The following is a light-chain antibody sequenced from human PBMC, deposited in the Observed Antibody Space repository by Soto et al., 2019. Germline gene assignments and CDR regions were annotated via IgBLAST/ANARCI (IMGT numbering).Light chain of an antibody. CDR3: QQYGSSPLYT. J-gene: IGKJ2*01. V-gene: IGKV3-20*01. CDR1: QSVSSSY. Sequence: EIVLTQSPGTLSLSPGERATLSCRASQSVSSSYLAWYQQKPGQAPRLLIYGASSRATGIPDRFSGSGSGTDFTLTISRPEAEDWPVYYCQQYGSSPLYTFGQGTKLEIK. CDR2: GAS.